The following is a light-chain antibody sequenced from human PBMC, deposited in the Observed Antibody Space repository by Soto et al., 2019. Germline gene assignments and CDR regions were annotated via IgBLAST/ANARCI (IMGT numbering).Light chain of an antibody. V-gene: IGKV3-20*01. J-gene: IGKJ2*01. CDR2: GAS. CDR1: QSVSSGY. CDR3: QQYVSSPRT. Sequence: EIVLTQSPATLSLSPGERATLSCRSSQSVSSGYLAWYQQKPGQAPRLLIYGASSRATDIPDRFSGSGSGTDFTLTISRLEPEDFAVYYCQQYVSSPRTFGQGTKLEIK.